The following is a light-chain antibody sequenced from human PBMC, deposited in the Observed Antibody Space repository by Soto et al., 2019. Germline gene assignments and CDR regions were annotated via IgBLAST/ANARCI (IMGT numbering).Light chain of an antibody. CDR3: QQSYSTPLT. Sequence: DIQMTQSPSSLSASLGDRVTITCRASQTISSYVNWYQQRPGKAPNLLISAASNLQSGVPSRFSGSGSGTDFTLTISSLQSEDFATYYCQQSYSTPLTFGGGTKVDIK. CDR1: QTISSY. J-gene: IGKJ4*01. CDR2: AAS. V-gene: IGKV1-39*01.